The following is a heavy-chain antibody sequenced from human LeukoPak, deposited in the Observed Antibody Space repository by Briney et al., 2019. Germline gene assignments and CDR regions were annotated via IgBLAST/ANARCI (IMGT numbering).Heavy chain of an antibody. Sequence: GGSLRLSCAASGFTFRDYAMSWVRQAPGKGLEWVSAIGVGRSTYYADSVKGRFTISRDNSKNTLHLQMNSLSAEDTALYYCAAKRGGSYPLDYWGQGTLVTVSS. D-gene: IGHD1-26*01. CDR1: GFTFRDYA. V-gene: IGHV3-23*01. J-gene: IGHJ4*02. CDR2: IGVGRST. CDR3: AAKRGGSYPLDY.